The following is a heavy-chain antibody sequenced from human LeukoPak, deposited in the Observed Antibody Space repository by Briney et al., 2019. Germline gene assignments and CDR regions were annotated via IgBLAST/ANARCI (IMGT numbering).Heavy chain of an antibody. D-gene: IGHD5-18*01. Sequence: GGSLRLSCAASGFTFSSYAMSWVRQAPGKGLEWVSAISGSGGSTYYADSVKGRFTISRDNSKNTLYLQMNSLRAEDTAVYYCAKVSSYGYEQGYFDYWGQGTLVTVSS. CDR3: AKVSSYGYEQGYFDY. J-gene: IGHJ4*02. CDR1: GFTFSSYA. V-gene: IGHV3-23*01. CDR2: ISGSGGST.